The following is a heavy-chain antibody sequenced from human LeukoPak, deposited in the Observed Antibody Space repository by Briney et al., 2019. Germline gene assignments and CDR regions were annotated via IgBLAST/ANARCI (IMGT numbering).Heavy chain of an antibody. CDR2: INPSGNT. Sequence: SETVYRKACRYIFSKYCMHWVRHATGQGHEWMGLINPSGNTTYAKNFPGRVTMTRDTSTSTVYMELSSLRSDDTAVYYCAKCSESGTTRWFDPWGQGTLVTVSS. CDR1: RYIFSKYC. V-gene: IGHV1-46*01. J-gene: IGHJ5*02. D-gene: IGHD1-7*01. CDR3: AKCSESGTTRWFDP.